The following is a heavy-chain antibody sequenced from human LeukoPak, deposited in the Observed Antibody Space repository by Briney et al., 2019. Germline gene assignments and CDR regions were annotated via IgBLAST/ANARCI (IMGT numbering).Heavy chain of an antibody. CDR1: GFTVSSNS. CDR3: ARRAGAYSHPYDY. V-gene: IGHV3-53*01. D-gene: IGHD4/OR15-4a*01. CDR2: IYSDNT. Sequence: PGGSLRPSCTVSGFTVSSNSMSRVRPAPGEGMEWVSFIYSDNTHYSDSVRGRFTISRDNSKNTLYLQMNSLRAEDTAVYYCARRAGAYSHPYDYWGQGTLVTVSS. J-gene: IGHJ4*02.